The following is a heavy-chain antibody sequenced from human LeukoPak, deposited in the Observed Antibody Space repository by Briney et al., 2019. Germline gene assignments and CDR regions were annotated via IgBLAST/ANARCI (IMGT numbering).Heavy chain of an antibody. CDR1: GYTFTSYD. J-gene: IGHJ5*02. Sequence: ASVTVSCKASGYTFTSYDINWVRQATGQGLEWMGWMNPNSGNTGYAQKFQGRVTMTRNTSISTAYMELSSLRSEDTAVYYCARGFGYDYVFDPWGQGTLVTVSS. V-gene: IGHV1-8*01. CDR3: ARGFGYDYVFDP. D-gene: IGHD3-16*01. CDR2: MNPNSGNT.